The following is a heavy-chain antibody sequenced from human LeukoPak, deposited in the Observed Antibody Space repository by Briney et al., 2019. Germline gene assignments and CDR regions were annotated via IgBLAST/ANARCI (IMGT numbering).Heavy chain of an antibody. CDR2: IDHTGNT. D-gene: IGHD2-8*01. Sequence: KPSETLSLTCGVYGTSFTYNYWSWIRQPPGKGLEWIGEIDHTGNTNYNPSLKSRVTISIDTSKNQFSLKLSSVTAADTAVYYCARDRAMARYYFDYWGQGTLVTVSS. CDR1: GTSFTYNY. V-gene: IGHV4-34*01. J-gene: IGHJ4*02. CDR3: ARDRAMARYYFDY.